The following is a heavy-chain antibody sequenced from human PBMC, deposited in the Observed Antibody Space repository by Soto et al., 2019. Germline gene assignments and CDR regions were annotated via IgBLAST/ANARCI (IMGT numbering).Heavy chain of an antibody. V-gene: IGHV3-23*01. CDR3: AKLNLFVSAAARRGPFDY. J-gene: IGHJ4*02. CDR2: VSGSGGNT. Sequence: VQLLESGGGLVQPGGSLRLSCAASGFTFSNYAMSWVRQAPGKGLEWVSAVSGSGGNTYYADSVQGRFTISRDNSKNMLNLQMNSLRAEDTALYYCAKLNLFVSAAARRGPFDYWGQGTLVTVSS. D-gene: IGHD6-13*01. CDR1: GFTFSNYA.